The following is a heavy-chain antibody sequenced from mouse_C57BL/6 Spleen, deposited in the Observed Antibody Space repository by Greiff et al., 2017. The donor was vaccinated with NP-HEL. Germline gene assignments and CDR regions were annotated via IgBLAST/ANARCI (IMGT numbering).Heavy chain of an antibody. CDR3: ARPLLPDVRFAY. D-gene: IGHD2-1*01. V-gene: IGHV5-17*01. Sequence: EVQLVESGGGLVRPGGSLKLSCAASGFTFSDYGMHWVRQAPEKGLEWVAYISSGSSTIYYADTVKGRFTISRDNAKNTLFLQMTSLRSEDTAMYYCARPLLPDVRFAYWGQGTLVTVSA. CDR1: GFTFSDYG. J-gene: IGHJ3*01. CDR2: ISSGSSTI.